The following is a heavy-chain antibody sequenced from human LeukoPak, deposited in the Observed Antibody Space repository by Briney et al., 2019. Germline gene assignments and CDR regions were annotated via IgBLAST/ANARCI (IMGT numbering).Heavy chain of an antibody. J-gene: IGHJ4*02. Sequence: SETLSLTCTVSGGSISSSSYYWGWIRQPPGKGLEWIGSIYYSGSTYYNPPLKSRVTISVDTSKDQFSLKLSSVTAADTAVYYCARRKVPAAIDYWGQGTLVTVSS. CDR2: IYYSGST. CDR1: GGSISSSSYY. V-gene: IGHV4-39*07. CDR3: ARRKVPAAIDY. D-gene: IGHD2-2*01.